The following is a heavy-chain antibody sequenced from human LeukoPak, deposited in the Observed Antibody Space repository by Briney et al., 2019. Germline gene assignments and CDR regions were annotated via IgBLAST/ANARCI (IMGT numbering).Heavy chain of an antibody. CDR3: ASLQDSRSYGMDV. V-gene: IGHV4-59*08. CDR1: GGSISSYY. Sequence: SETLSLTCTVSGGSISSYYWSWIRQPPGKGLEWIAYDIGSINYNPSLKSRVTISLDTSKNQFSLKLSSVTAADTAVYYCASLQDSRSYGMDVWGQGTTVTVSS. J-gene: IGHJ6*02. D-gene: IGHD2-15*01. CDR2: DIGSI.